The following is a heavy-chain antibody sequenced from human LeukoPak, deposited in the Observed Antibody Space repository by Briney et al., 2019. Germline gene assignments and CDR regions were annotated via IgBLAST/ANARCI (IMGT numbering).Heavy chain of an antibody. CDR1: GFTFSRFA. Sequence: GGSLRLSCTASGFTFSRFALHWVRQTPGKGLEWVASIWFDGTNKYYLDSAKGRFTISRDNSNNTLYLQMSGLRADDTSVYYCVKAGGYDYFDYWGQGTLVTVSS. D-gene: IGHD5-12*01. J-gene: IGHJ4*02. V-gene: IGHV3-30*02. CDR2: IWFDGTNK. CDR3: VKAGGYDYFDY.